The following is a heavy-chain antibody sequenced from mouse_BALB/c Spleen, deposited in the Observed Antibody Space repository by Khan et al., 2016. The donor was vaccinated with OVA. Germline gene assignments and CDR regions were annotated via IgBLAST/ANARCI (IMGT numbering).Heavy chain of an antibody. D-gene: IGHD1-1*01. V-gene: IGHV5-6*01. J-gene: IGHJ3*01. CDR3: TRLAYYYDSEGFDY. CDR2: VSTGGSYT. CDR1: GFTFSTYG. Sequence: EVELVESGGDLVKPGGSLKLSCAASGFTFSTYGMSWVRQTPDKRLEWVATVSTGGSYTYYPDSVKGRFTISRANAKNTLYLQMSGLKSEDTAMFYCTRLAYYYDSEGFDYWGQGTLVTVSA.